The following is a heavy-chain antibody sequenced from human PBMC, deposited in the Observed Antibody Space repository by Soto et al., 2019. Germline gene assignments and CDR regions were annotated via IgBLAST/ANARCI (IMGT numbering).Heavy chain of an antibody. CDR1: GFTFSSYG. CDR2: IWYDGSNK. D-gene: IGHD6-6*01. V-gene: IGHV3-33*01. J-gene: IGHJ6*03. Sequence: GGSLRLSCAASGFTFSSYGMHWVRQAPGKGLEWVAVIWYDGSNKCYADSVKGRFTISRDNSKNTLYLQMNSLRAEDTAVYYCARDPRIQLVPPSYYMDVWGKGTTVTVSS. CDR3: ARDPRIQLVPPSYYMDV.